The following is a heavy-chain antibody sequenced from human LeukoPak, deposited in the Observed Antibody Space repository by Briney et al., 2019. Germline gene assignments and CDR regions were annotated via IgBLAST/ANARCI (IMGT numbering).Heavy chain of an antibody. CDR2: ISASGGST. D-gene: IGHD3-10*01. Sequence: GGSLRLSCAASGFTFSSYAMSWVRQAPGKGLEWVSAISASGGSTYYADSVKGRFTISRDNSKNTLYLQMNSLRAEDTAVYYCAKDFPRNYYGSGSYYPGFDPWGQGTLVTVSS. J-gene: IGHJ5*02. CDR1: GFTFSSYA. CDR3: AKDFPRNYYGSGSYYPGFDP. V-gene: IGHV3-23*01.